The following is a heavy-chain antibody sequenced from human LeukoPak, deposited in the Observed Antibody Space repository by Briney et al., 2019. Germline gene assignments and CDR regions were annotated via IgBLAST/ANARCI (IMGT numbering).Heavy chain of an antibody. V-gene: IGHV4-61*02. CDR3: ARAPSDYYYYMDV. CDR1: GGSISSGSYY. CDR2: IYTSGST. J-gene: IGHJ6*03. Sequence: SQTLSLTCTVSGGSISSGSYYWSWIRQPAGKGLEWIGRIYTSGSTNYNPSLKSRVTISVDTSKNQFSLKLSSVTGADTAVYYCARAPSDYYYYMDVWGKGTTVTVSS.